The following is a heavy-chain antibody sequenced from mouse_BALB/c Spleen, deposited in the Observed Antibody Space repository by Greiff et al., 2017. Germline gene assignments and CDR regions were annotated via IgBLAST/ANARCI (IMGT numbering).Heavy chain of an antibody. Sequence: QVQLQQSGPGLVQPSQSLSITCTVSGFSLTSYGVHWVRQSPGKGLEWLGVIWSGGSTDYNAAFISRLSISKDNSKSQVFFKMNSLQANDTAIYYCAKHYGNYVWYFDVWGAGTTVTVSS. J-gene: IGHJ1*01. D-gene: IGHD2-1*01. V-gene: IGHV2-2*02. CDR2: IWSGGST. CDR3: AKHYGNYVWYFDV. CDR1: GFSLTSYG.